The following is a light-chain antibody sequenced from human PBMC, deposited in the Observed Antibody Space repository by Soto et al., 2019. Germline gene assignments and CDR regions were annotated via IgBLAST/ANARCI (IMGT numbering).Light chain of an antibody. J-gene: IGKJ1*01. V-gene: IGKV3-15*01. CDR1: QSVSSK. CDR2: GAS. Sequence: EIVMTQSPATLSVSPGERVTLSCRASQSVSSKLAWYQQKPGQAPRLLFYGASTRATGIPARFSGGGSGTEFTLTISSLQSEDFALYYCQQYNNWPQTFGQGTKVEIE. CDR3: QQYNNWPQT.